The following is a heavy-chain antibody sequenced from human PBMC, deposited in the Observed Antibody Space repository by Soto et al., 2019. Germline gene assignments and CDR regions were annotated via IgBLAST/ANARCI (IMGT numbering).Heavy chain of an antibody. J-gene: IGHJ4*02. CDR1: GSITNHH. CDR3: AKVTHRGPIAVAGPLGS. V-gene: IGHV1-46*01. Sequence: QVHLVQSGAEVKKPGASVNVSCQASGSITNHHMHWVRQAPGQGLEWMGIFNPSGLSTTYAQKFQGNVTITRDTSTSTVYMELSSLTSEDTAVYFCAKVTHRGPIAVAGPLGSWGQGTLVIVSS. D-gene: IGHD6-19*01. CDR2: FNPSGLST.